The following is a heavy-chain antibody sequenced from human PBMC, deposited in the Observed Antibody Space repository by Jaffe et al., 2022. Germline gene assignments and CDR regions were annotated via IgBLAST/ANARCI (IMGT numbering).Heavy chain of an antibody. CDR3: ARLMGYCSGGSCYSGARYYYYYMDV. D-gene: IGHD2-15*01. CDR2: IYPGDSDT. Sequence: EVQLVQSGAEVKKPGESLKISCKGSGYSFTSYWIGWVRQMPGKGLEWMGIIYPGDSDTRYSPSFQGQVTISADKSISTAYLQWSSLKASDTAMYYCARLMGYCSGGSCYSGARYYYYYMDVWGKGTTVTVSS. CDR1: GYSFTSYW. V-gene: IGHV5-51*03. J-gene: IGHJ6*03.